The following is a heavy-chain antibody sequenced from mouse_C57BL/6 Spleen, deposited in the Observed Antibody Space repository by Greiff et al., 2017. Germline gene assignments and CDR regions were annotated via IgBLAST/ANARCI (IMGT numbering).Heavy chain of an antibody. J-gene: IGHJ2*01. D-gene: IGHD1-1*01. V-gene: IGHV1-26*01. Sequence: VQLQQSGPELVKPGASVKISCKASGYTFTDYYMNWVKQSHGKSLEWIGDINPNNGGTSYNQKFKGKATLTVDKSSSTAYMELRSLTSEDSAVYYCARGSSSPFDYWGQGTTLTVSS. CDR2: INPNNGGT. CDR3: ARGSSSPFDY. CDR1: GYTFTDYY.